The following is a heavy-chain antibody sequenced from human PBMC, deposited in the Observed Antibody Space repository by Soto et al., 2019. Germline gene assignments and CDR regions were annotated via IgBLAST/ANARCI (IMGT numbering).Heavy chain of an antibody. Sequence: ASVKVSCKASGGTFSSYAISWVRQAPGQGLEWMGGIIPIFGTASYAQKFQGRVTITADESTSTVYMELSTLRPEDTAVYYCAREGLVLVPTTVNSDYYYYAMDVWGQGTTVTVSS. CDR3: AREGLVLVPTTVNSDYYYYAMDV. D-gene: IGHD4-17*01. J-gene: IGHJ6*02. V-gene: IGHV1-69*13. CDR2: IIPIFGTA. CDR1: GGTFSSYA.